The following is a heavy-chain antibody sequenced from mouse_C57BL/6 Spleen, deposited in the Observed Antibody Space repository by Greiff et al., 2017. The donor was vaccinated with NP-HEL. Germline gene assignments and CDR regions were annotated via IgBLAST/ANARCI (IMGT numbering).Heavy chain of an antibody. CDR2: ISDGGSYT. J-gene: IGHJ4*01. V-gene: IGHV5-4*01. Sequence: EVQRVESGGGLVKPGGSLKLSCAASGFTFSSYAMSWVRQTPEKRLEWVATISDGGSYTYYPDNVKGRFTISRDNAKNNLYLQMSHLKSEDTAMYYCARDLGTVVGAMDYWGQGTSVTVSS. CDR1: GFTFSSYA. CDR3: ARDLGTVVGAMDY. D-gene: IGHD1-1*01.